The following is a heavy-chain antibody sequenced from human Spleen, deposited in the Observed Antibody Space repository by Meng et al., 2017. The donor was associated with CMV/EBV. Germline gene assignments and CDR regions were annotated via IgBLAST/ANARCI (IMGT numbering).Heavy chain of an antibody. CDR3: VKDSSIAARTLEF. V-gene: IGHV3-30*04. CDR1: GFRLSDYA. Sequence: AASGFRLSDYAMHWVRQSPGKGLEWVAVTVFDGSNRHYADSLKGRFTISRDKSKNTLYLQMSSLRVEDTAIYYCVKDSSIAARTLEFWGQGTLVTVSS. J-gene: IGHJ4*02. CDR2: TVFDGSNR. D-gene: IGHD6-6*01.